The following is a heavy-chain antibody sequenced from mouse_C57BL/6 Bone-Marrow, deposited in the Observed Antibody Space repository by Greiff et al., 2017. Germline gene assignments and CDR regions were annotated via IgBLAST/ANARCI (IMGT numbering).Heavy chain of an antibody. Sequence: QVQLQQPGAELVRPGTSVKLSCKASGYTFTSYWLHWVKQRPGQSLEWIGVIDPSDSYTNYNQKFKGKSTLTVDTSSSTAYMQLSSLTSEDSAVYYCSRWWLLPSKAMDYWGQGTSVTVSS. V-gene: IGHV1-59*01. CDR2: IDPSDSYT. D-gene: IGHD2-3*01. CDR1: GYTFTSYW. J-gene: IGHJ4*01. CDR3: SRWWLLPSKAMDY.